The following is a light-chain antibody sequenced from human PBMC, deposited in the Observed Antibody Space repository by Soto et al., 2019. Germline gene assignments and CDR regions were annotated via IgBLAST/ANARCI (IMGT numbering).Light chain of an antibody. CDR2: KAS. CDR3: HQYNSYPWT. Sequence: DIQMTQSPSTLSASVGDRVTITCRASQSISSWLAWYQQKPGKAPNLLISKASSLETGVPSRFSGSGSGTEFTLTIVSLQPDDVATYYCHQYNSYPWTFGQGTKVEIK. CDR1: QSISSW. V-gene: IGKV1-5*03. J-gene: IGKJ1*01.